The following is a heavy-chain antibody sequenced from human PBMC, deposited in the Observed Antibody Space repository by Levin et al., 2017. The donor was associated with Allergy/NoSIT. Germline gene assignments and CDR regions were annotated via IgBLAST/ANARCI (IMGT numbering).Heavy chain of an antibody. Sequence: SETLSLTCTVSGGSISSSSYYWGWIRQPPGKGLEWIGSIYYSGSTYYNPSLKSRVTISVDTSKNQFSLKLSSVTAADTAVYYCARGDGSRYFVWFDPWGQGTLVTVSS. CDR2: IYYSGST. CDR3: ARGDGSRYFVWFDP. V-gene: IGHV4-39*07. D-gene: IGHD6-13*01. J-gene: IGHJ5*02. CDR1: GGSISSSSYY.